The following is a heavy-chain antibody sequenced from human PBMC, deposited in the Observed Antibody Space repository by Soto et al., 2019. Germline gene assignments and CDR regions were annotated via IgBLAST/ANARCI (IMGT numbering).Heavy chain of an antibody. CDR1: GYSFTSYW. V-gene: IGHV5-51*01. Sequence: GESLKISCKGSGYSFTSYWIGWVRQMPGKGLEWMGIIYPGDSDTRYSPSFKGQVTISADKSISTAYLQWSSLKASDTAMYYCAAHYYDSSGYLDYWGQGTLVTVSS. D-gene: IGHD3-22*01. CDR2: IYPGDSDT. J-gene: IGHJ4*02. CDR3: AAHYYDSSGYLDY.